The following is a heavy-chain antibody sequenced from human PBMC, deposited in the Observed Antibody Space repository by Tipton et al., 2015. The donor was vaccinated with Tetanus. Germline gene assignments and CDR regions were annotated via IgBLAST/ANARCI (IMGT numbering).Heavy chain of an antibody. J-gene: IGHJ4*02. CDR2: IHYSGNT. CDR3: ARGGSYLTPPVY. D-gene: IGHD1-26*01. CDR1: GGSISSSDHY. V-gene: IGHV4-31*03. Sequence: LRLSCSVSGGSISSSDHYWGWIRQHPGKGLEWIGYIHYSGNTFYKPSLKSRVTISVDTSKKQFSLKMTSVTAADTAVYYCARGGSYLTPPVYWGQGTLVTVSS.